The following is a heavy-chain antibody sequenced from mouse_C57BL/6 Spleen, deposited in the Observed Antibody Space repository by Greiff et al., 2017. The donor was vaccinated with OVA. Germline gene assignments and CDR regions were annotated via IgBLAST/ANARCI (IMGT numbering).Heavy chain of an antibody. CDR1: GYAFTNYL. Sequence: VQLQQSGAELVRPGTSVKLSCKASGYAFTNYLIEWVKQRPGQGLEWIGVINPGSGGTNYNEKFKGKATLTADKSSSTAYMQLSSLTSEDSAVYFCARHWERGYFDVWGTGTTVTVSS. CDR2: INPGSGGT. J-gene: IGHJ1*03. CDR3: ARHWERGYFDV. V-gene: IGHV1-54*01. D-gene: IGHD4-1*01.